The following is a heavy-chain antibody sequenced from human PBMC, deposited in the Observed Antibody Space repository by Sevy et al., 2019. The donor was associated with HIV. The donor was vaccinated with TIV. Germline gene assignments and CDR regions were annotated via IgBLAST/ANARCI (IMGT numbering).Heavy chain of an antibody. D-gene: IGHD5-18*01. CDR3: AREGYGDNGWLDP. CDR1: GYIFNTFA. Sequence: ASVKVSCKTSGYIFNTFAISWLRQAPGQGTEWMGWISTYNNNIQYAQKFQGRVTMTKDTSTSTAYMEVKSLRSDDTAVYYCAREGYGDNGWLDPWGQGTMVTVSS. CDR2: ISTYNNNI. J-gene: IGHJ5*02. V-gene: IGHV1-18*01.